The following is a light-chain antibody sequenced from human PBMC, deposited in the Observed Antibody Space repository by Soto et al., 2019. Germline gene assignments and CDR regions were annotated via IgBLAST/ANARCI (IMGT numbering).Light chain of an antibody. CDR2: SSN. Sequence: QSVLTQPPSASGTPGQRVTISCSGSSSDIRSNTVNWYRQLTGTAPKLLIYSSNQRPSGVPDRFSGSKSGTSASLAISGLQSEDEADYYCAAWDDSLGGHVVFGGGTKLTVL. CDR1: SSDIRSNT. V-gene: IGLV1-44*01. CDR3: AAWDDSLGGHVV. J-gene: IGLJ2*01.